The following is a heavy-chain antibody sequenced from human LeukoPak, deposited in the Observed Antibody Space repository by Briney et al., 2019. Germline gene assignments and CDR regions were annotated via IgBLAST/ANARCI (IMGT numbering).Heavy chain of an antibody. V-gene: IGHV4-4*07. CDR2: VYFSGTT. CDR3: GKVGGNSNS. J-gene: IGHJ4*02. Sequence: PSETLSLTCSVSGDSVSSYYWSWIRQSAGKRLEYIGRVYFSGTTNYNPSLKRRLTMSLDTSKNQFSLKVTSVTAADTAMYYCGKVGGNSNSWGQGTLVTVSS. CDR1: GDSVSSYY. D-gene: IGHD4-23*01.